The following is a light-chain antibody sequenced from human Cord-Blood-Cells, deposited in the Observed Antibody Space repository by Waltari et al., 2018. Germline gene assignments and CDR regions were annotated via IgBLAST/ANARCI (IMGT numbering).Light chain of an antibody. V-gene: IGLV3-1*01. CDR3: QAWDSSTGV. CDR1: KLGDTY. Sequence: SYELTQPPSVSVAPGQTASIHCSGDKLGDTYACWYKQTPGQPPVLVICQDSKRPSGITERFAGSNSGNTDTLTISGTQAIDEADYYGQAWDSSTGVFGTGTRVTVL. CDR2: QDS. J-gene: IGLJ1*01.